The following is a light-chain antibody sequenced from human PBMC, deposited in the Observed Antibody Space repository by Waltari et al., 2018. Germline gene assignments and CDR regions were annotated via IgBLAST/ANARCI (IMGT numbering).Light chain of an antibody. Sequence: SYVLSQPPSLSVAPGQTARLTCGGNDIASRRGNWYQQEPGQAPVVVIFNDDYRPSGIPERFSASNSGNTATLTISGVEDGDEADYYCQVWDSSGDHVVAFGGGTKLTVL. J-gene: IGLJ2*01. V-gene: IGLV3-21*01. CDR2: NDD. CDR1: DIASRR. CDR3: QVWDSSGDHVVA.